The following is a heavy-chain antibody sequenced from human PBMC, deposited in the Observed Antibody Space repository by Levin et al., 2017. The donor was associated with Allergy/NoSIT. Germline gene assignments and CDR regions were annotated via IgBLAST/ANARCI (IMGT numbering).Heavy chain of an antibody. J-gene: IGHJ4*02. D-gene: IGHD2-21*02. CDR1: GFTFSSYA. Sequence: GGSLRLSCAASGFTFSSYAMHWVRQAPGKGLEWVAVISNDGSNKYYADSVKGRFTISRDNSKNTLYLQMNSLRGEDTAVYYCARESGDYRLDYWGQGTLVTVSS. V-gene: IGHV3-30-3*01. CDR3: ARESGDYRLDY. CDR2: ISNDGSNK.